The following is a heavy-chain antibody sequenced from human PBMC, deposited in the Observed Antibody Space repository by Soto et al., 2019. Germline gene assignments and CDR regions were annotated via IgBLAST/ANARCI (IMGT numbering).Heavy chain of an antibody. Sequence: QVQLVQSGAEVKKPGASVKVSCKASGYTFTGYYMHWVRQAPGQGLEWMGWINPNSGGTNYAQKFQGRVTMTRDTSISTAYMELSRLGSDDTAVYYCARDTRIAAGRNYYYGMDVWGQGTTVTVSS. CDR2: INPNSGGT. CDR1: GYTFTGYY. J-gene: IGHJ6*02. CDR3: ARDTRIAAGRNYYYGMDV. D-gene: IGHD6-6*01. V-gene: IGHV1-2*02.